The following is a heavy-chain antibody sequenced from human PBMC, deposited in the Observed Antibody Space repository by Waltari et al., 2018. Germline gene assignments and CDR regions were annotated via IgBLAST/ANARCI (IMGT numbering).Heavy chain of an antibody. Sequence: QVQLQESGPGLVKPSETLSPTCTVSGCPISSYYWSWIRQPPGKGLEWIGYIYYIGSTTYNPSLKRRVTITVDTSKNQFSLKLSCVTAAATAVYYCARSRGYSGYDAQWYFDYWGQGTLVTVSS. J-gene: IGHJ4*02. CDR3: ARSRGYSGYDAQWYFDY. V-gene: IGHV4-59*01. D-gene: IGHD5-12*01. CDR1: GCPISSYY. CDR2: IYYIGST.